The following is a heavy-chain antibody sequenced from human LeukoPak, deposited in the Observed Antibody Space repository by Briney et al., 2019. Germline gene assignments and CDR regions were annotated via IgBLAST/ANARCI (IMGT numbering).Heavy chain of an antibody. Sequence: GGSLRLSCAAPGFTFSSYAMSWVRQAPGKGLEWVSAISGSGGSTYYADSVKGRFTISRDNSKNTLYLQMNSLRAEDTAVYYCAKDYCSSTSCYPDYWGQGTLVTVSS. V-gene: IGHV3-23*01. D-gene: IGHD2-2*01. CDR2: ISGSGGST. J-gene: IGHJ4*02. CDR3: AKDYCSSTSCYPDY. CDR1: GFTFSSYA.